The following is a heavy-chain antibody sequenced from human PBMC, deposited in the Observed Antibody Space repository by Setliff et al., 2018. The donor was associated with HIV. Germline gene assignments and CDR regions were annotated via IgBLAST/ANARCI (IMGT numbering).Heavy chain of an antibody. CDR3: ARGNYDTSDYYTNFYYYYMDV. J-gene: IGHJ6*03. CDR2: VYFSGST. CDR1: GGSISSHY. D-gene: IGHD3-22*01. Sequence: PSETLSLTCTISGGSISSHYWSWVRKPPGKGLEWIGYVYFSGSTSYSPSLRGRVTMSVDPSKNQFSLKLNSVTAADTAIYYCARGNYDTSDYYTNFYYYYMDVWGKGTAVTVSS. V-gene: IGHV4-59*11.